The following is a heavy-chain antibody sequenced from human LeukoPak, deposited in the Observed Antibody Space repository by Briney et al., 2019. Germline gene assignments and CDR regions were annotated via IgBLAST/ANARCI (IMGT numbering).Heavy chain of an antibody. D-gene: IGHD6-25*01. CDR1: GFTFSSYE. V-gene: IGHV3-48*03. J-gene: IGHJ6*02. CDR2: ISSSGSTI. Sequence: PGGSLRLSCAASGFTFSSYEMNWVRQAPGKGLEWVSYISSSGSTIYYADSVKGRFTISRDNAKNSLYLQMNSLRAEDTAVYYCARTQRPSGGYYYYGMDVWGQGTTVTVSS. CDR3: ARTQRPSGGYYYYGMDV.